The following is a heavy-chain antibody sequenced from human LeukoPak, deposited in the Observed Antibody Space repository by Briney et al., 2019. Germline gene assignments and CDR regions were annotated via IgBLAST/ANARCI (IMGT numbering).Heavy chain of an antibody. CDR3: ARGHYYYYYMDV. CDR2: LYSGGST. J-gene: IGHJ6*03. V-gene: IGHV3-53*01. Sequence: GGSRRLSCAASGFTVSSNYMSWVRQPPGKGREWVSVLYSGGSTYYAASVKGRFTISRDNSKTTLYLQMNSPRAEDTAVYYCARGHYYYYYMDVWGKGTTVTISS. CDR1: GFTVSSNY.